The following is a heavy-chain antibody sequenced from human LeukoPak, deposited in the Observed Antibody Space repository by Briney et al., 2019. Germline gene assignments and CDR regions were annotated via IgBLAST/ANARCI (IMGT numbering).Heavy chain of an antibody. CDR2: IYYSGST. Sequence: PSETLSLTCTVSGGSISSSSYYWGWIRQPPGKGLEWVGSIYYSGSTYYNPSLKSRVTISVDTSKNQFSLKLSSVTAADTAVYYCARATNIVVGDVDCWGQGTLVTVSS. V-gene: IGHV4-39*07. CDR1: GGSISSSSYY. D-gene: IGHD3-22*01. CDR3: ARATNIVVGDVDC. J-gene: IGHJ4*02.